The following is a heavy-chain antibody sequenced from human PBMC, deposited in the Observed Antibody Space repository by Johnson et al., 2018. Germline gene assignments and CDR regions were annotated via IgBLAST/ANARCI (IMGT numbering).Heavy chain of an antibody. V-gene: IGHV3-23*04. D-gene: IGHD1-26*01. J-gene: IGHJ6*04. CDR1: GFTFDDYA. CDR2: ISGSGGST. Sequence: EVQLVESGGGLVQPGRSLRLSCAASGFTFDDYAMHWVRQAPGKGLEWVSGISGSGGSTYYADSVKGRFTISRDNSKNTLYLQMNSLRAEDTAVYYCAKGIGWELPPLYYYCGMDVWGKGTTVTVSS. CDR3: AKGIGWELPPLYYYCGMDV.